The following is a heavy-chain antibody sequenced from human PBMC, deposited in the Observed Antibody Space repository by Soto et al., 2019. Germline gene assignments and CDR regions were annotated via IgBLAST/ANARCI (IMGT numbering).Heavy chain of an antibody. CDR3: ANIDGSSCYLPNDY. CDR2: MSGSGVST. D-gene: IGHD2-15*01. CDR1: GFTFSSYA. Sequence: EVQLLESGGGLVQPGGSLRLSCAASGFTFSSYAMSWVRQAPGKGLEWVSAMSGSGVSTYYTESVKGRLTISRDNSKSTLYLQMNSLTAEDTAVYYCANIDGSSCYLPNDYWGQGTRVTVSS. J-gene: IGHJ4*02. V-gene: IGHV3-23*01.